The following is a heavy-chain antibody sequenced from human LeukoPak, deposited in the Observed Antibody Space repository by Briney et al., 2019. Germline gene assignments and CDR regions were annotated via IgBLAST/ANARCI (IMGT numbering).Heavy chain of an antibody. V-gene: IGHV3-74*03. J-gene: IGHJ4*02. CDR2: INGDGTST. CDR1: AFTFSTYW. Sequence: GGSLRLSCAASAFTFSTYWMHWVRQAPGKGLLWVSRINGDGTSTKYADSVKGRFTISRDNARHTLYLQMNSLRAEDTAVYYCARASTTVPNLLDYWGQGTLVTVSS. D-gene: IGHD4-17*01. CDR3: ARASTTVPNLLDY.